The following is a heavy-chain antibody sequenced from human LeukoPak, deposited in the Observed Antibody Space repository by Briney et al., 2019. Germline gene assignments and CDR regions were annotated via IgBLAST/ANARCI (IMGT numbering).Heavy chain of an antibody. D-gene: IGHD6-13*01. V-gene: IGHV3-30*03. Sequence: GRSLRLSCAASAFTFSSYGMHWVRQAPGKGLEWVAVISYDGSNKYYADSVKGRFTISRDNAKNSLYLQMNSLRAEDTAVYYCARGSWQQLVLWGVGYYFDYWGQGTLVTVSS. CDR2: ISYDGSNK. CDR1: AFTFSSYG. CDR3: ARGSWQQLVLWGVGYYFDY. J-gene: IGHJ4*02.